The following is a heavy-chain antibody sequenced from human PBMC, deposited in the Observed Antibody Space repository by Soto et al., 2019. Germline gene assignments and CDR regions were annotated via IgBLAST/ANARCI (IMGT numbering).Heavy chain of an antibody. D-gene: IGHD3-10*01. J-gene: IGHJ4*02. CDR2: INHSGST. CDR3: GSGSYYTSGGPPFDY. V-gene: IGHV4-34*01. Sequence: PSETLSLTCAVYGGSFSGYYWSWIRQPPGKGLEWIGEINHSGSTNYNPSLKSRVTISVDTSKNQFSLKLSSVTAADTAVYYCGSGSYYTSGGPPFDYWGQGTLVNVSS. CDR1: GGSFSGYY.